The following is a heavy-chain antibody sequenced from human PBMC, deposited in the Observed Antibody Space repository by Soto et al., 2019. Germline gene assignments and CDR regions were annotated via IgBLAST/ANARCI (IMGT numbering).Heavy chain of an antibody. CDR3: ARDRRTWIQLWPPPLLY. CDR1: GFTFSSYS. D-gene: IGHD5-18*01. CDR2: ISSSSSTI. J-gene: IGHJ4*02. Sequence: GALRLCCAASGFTFSSYSMNWVRQAPGKGLEWVSYISSSSSTIYYADSVKGRFTISRDNAKNSLYLQMNSLRDEDTAVYYCARDRRTWIQLWPPPLLYWGEATMVTV. V-gene: IGHV3-48*02.